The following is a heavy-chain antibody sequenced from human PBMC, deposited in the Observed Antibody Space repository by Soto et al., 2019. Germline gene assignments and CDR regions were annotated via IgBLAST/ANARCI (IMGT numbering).Heavy chain of an antibody. D-gene: IGHD4-17*01. J-gene: IGHJ6*02. CDR3: ARDTAPSAF. CDR2: INAGNGNT. CDR1: RLTLTSFA. Sequence: GAPAEGSSKASRLTLTSFAMHLVRQAPGQRLEWMGWINAGNGNTKYSQKFQGRVTITRDTSASTAYMELSSLGSEDTAVYYCARDTAPSAFWGQGTTVTVSS. V-gene: IGHV1-3*01.